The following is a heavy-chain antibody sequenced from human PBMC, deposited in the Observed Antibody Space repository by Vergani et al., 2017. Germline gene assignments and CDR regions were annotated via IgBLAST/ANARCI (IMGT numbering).Heavy chain of an antibody. CDR1: GGSLSGSY. D-gene: IGHD3-9*01. V-gene: IGHV4-34*02. CDR3: ARAGIWLPNN. CDR2: INHSGSA. Sequence: QVQLQQWGAGLVKPSETLSLTCVVHGGSLSGSYWSWIRQPPGKGLEWIGEINHSGSANYNPSLQSRVPISIDTSKNQFSLRLFSVTAADTAVYYCARAGIWLPNNWGQGTLVTVS. J-gene: IGHJ4*02.